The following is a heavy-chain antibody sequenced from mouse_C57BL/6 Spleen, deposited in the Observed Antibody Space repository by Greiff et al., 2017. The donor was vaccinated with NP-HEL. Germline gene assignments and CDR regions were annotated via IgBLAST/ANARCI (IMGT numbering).Heavy chain of an antibody. D-gene: IGHD1-1*01. J-gene: IGHJ4*01. V-gene: IGHV1-64*01. CDR3: ARGYGSRNYAMDY. CDR2: IHPNSGST. Sequence: VQLQQPGAELVKPGASVKLSCKASGYTFTSYWMHWVKQRPGQGLEWIGMIHPNSGSTNYNEKFKSKATLTVDKSSSTAYMQLSSLTSEDSAVYYCARGYGSRNYAMDYWGQGTSVTVSS. CDR1: GYTFTSYW.